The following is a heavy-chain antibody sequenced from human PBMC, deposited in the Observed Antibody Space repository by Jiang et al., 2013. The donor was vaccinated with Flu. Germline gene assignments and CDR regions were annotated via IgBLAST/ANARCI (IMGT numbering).Heavy chain of an antibody. CDR3: ARRRGYSYGVIDY. CDR1: GGSISSNSYY. V-gene: IGHV4-39*01. CDR2: IYYSGST. D-gene: IGHD5-18*01. Sequence: GLVKPSETLSLTCTVSGGSISSNSYYWGWIRQPPGKGLEWIGSIYYSGSTYYNSSLKSRVTISVDTSKNQFSLKLSSVTAADTAVYYCARRRGYSYGVIDYWGQGALVTVSS. J-gene: IGHJ4*02.